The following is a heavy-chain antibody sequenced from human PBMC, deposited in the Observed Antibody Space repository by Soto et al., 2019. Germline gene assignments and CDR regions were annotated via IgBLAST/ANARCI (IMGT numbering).Heavy chain of an antibody. CDR3: ARGGHVVVVTAAFDY. CDR2: VNPSGGHT. V-gene: IGHV1-46*01. J-gene: IGHJ4*02. Sequence: QVQLMQSGAEVKKPGASVKGSCKASGDTFTNYYIHWVGQAPGQGLEWMGTVNPSGGHTTYSQNLLGRVTMTRDTSTSTLYMELTSLTSDDTAVYYCARGGHVVVVTAAFDYWGQGTLVTVSS. D-gene: IGHD2-21*02. CDR1: GDTFTNYY.